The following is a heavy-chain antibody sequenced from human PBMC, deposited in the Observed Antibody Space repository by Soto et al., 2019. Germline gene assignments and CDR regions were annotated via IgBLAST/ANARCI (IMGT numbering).Heavy chain of an antibody. D-gene: IGHD3-9*01. CDR3: ARESHDILTGPPWVWYFDL. CDR1: GGSFSGYY. CDR2: INDRGSI. V-gene: IGHV4-34*01. Sequence: QVQLQQWGAGPLRPLETLSLTCGVSGGSFSGYYWAWLRQSPGKGLEWIGEINDRGSINYNPSLKSGVRISVDTSKNHYSLNLRSVTAADTAVYYCARESHDILTGPPWVWYFDLWGRGTLVTVSS. J-gene: IGHJ2*01.